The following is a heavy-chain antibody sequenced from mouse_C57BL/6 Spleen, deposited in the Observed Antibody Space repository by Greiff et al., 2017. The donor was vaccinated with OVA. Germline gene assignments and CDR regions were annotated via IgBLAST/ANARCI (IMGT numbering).Heavy chain of an antibody. CDR2: IWSGGST. CDR3: AHPDLDYYGSSYWYFDV. CDR1: GFSFTSYG. V-gene: IGHV2-2*02. Sequence: QVQLQQSGPGLVQPSQSLSITCTVSGFSFTSYGVHWVRQSPGKGLEWLGVIWSGGSTDYNAAFIYRLSISNDNNKSQIFYKMYSLQDNDTAIYSCAHPDLDYYGSSYWYFDVWGTGTTVTVSS. D-gene: IGHD1-1*01. J-gene: IGHJ1*03.